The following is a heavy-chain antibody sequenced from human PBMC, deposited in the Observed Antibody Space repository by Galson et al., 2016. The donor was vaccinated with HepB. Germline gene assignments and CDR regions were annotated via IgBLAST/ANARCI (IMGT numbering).Heavy chain of an antibody. J-gene: IGHJ4*02. CDR2: IYPGDLDI. CDR3: ARHTFHSDY. V-gene: IGHV5-51*01. Sequence: QSGAEVKKPGESLKISCKGSGYKFANYWIGWVRQMPGKGLEWMGIIYPGDLDIKYSPSFQGLVTISVDKSTSTVYLQWSSLKASDTAMYYCARHTFHSDYWGQGTQVTVSS. CDR1: GYKFANYW.